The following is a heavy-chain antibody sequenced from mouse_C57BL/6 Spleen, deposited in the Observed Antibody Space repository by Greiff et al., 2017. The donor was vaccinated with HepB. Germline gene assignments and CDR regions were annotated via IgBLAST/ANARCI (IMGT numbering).Heavy chain of an antibody. CDR3: ARDNYGSSSAWFAY. J-gene: IGHJ3*01. Sequence: EVQLVESGGGLVKPGGSLKLSCAASGFTFSSYAMSWVRQTPEKRLEWVATISDGGSYTYYPDNVKGRFTISRDNAKNNLYLQMSHLKSEDTAMYYCARDNYGSSSAWFAYWGQGTLVTVSA. CDR2: ISDGGSYT. CDR1: GFTFSSYA. V-gene: IGHV5-4*01. D-gene: IGHD1-1*01.